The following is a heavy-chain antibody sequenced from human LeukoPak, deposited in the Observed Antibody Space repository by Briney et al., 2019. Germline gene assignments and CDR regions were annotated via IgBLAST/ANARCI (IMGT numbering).Heavy chain of an antibody. CDR1: GGSISSRHHY. J-gene: IGHJ4*02. Sequence: SDTLSLTCSVSGGSISSRHHYWGWIRQPPGKGLEWNGCIFYTGNTYYNPSLRSQVTMSVDTSKNHFSLNLSSVTAADMAVYYCSRHVNTLDYWGRGPLVSVPS. CDR2: IFYTGNT. CDR3: SRHVNTLDY. V-gene: IGHV4-39*01.